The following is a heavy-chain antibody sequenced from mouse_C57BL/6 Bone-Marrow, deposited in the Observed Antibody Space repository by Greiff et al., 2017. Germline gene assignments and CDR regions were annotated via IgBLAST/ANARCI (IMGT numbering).Heavy chain of an antibody. V-gene: IGHV1-82*01. Sequence: QVQLQQSGPELVKPGASVKISCKASGYAFSSSWMNWVKQRPGKGLEWIGRIYPGDGDTNYNGKFKGKATLTADKSSSTAYMQLSSLTSEDSAVYFCAGQETGSYWYFDVWGTGTTVTVSS. CDR2: IYPGDGDT. D-gene: IGHD4-1*01. CDR1: GYAFSSSW. J-gene: IGHJ1*03. CDR3: AGQETGSYWYFDV.